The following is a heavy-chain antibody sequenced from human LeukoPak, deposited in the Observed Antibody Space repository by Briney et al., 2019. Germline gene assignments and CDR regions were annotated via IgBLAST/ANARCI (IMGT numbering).Heavy chain of an antibody. CDR2: ISSSSSDT. V-gene: IGHV3-11*06. CDR1: GFTFTDYY. CDR3: IKNSGRYGGN. J-gene: IGHJ4*02. Sequence: GGSLRLSCAASGFTFTDYYMSWIRQAPGKGLEWLSYISSSSSDTNYADSVKGRFTISRDNAKRSLYLQMNSLRAEDTAVYYCIKNSGRYGGNWGQGTLVTISS. D-gene: IGHD1-26*01.